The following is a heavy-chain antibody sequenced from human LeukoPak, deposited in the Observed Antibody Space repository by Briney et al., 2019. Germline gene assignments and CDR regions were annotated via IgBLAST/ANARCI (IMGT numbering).Heavy chain of an antibody. J-gene: IGHJ4*02. Sequence: GESLKISCKGSGYSFTNYWTGGVRQMPGKGLEWMGIIDPGDSDTRYSPSFQGRLTISADTSISTAYLHLSSLKASDSAIYFCARHILSNRPGDYWGQGTLVTVSS. CDR3: ARHILSNRPGDY. CDR2: IDPGDSDT. D-gene: IGHD3-10*01. CDR1: GYSFTNYW. V-gene: IGHV5-51*01.